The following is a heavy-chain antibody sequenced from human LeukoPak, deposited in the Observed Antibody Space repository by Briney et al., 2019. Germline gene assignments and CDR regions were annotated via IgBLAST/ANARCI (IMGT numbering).Heavy chain of an antibody. Sequence: GGSLRLSCAASGFTFSSYSMNWVRQAPGKGLEWVSYISSSSSTIYYADSVKGRFTISRDNAKNSLYLQMNSLRAEDTAVYYCARNIPLTPSDYWGQGTLVTVSS. CDR3: ARNIPLTPSDY. D-gene: IGHD2-21*01. CDR1: GFTFSSYS. V-gene: IGHV3-48*04. CDR2: ISSSSSTI. J-gene: IGHJ4*02.